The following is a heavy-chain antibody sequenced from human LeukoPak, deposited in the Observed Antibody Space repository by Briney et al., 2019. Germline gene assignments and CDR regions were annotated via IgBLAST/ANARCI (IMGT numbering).Heavy chain of an antibody. J-gene: IGHJ6*03. Sequence: GGSLRLSCAASGFTFSSYSMNWVRQAPGKGPEWVSSISSSSSYIYYADSVKGRFTISRDNAKNSLYLQMNSLRAEDTAVYYCARGGEDTAMGYYYYMDVWGKGTTVTVSS. CDR2: ISSSSSYI. CDR3: ARGGEDTAMGYYYYMDV. CDR1: GFTFSSYS. V-gene: IGHV3-21*01. D-gene: IGHD5-18*01.